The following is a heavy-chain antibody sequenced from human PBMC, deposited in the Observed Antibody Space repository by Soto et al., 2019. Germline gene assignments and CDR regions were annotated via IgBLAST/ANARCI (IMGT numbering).Heavy chain of an antibody. V-gene: IGHV1-69*12. Sequence: QVQLVQSGAEVKKPGSSVKVSCKASGGTFSSYAISWVRQAPGQGLEWMGGIIPIFGTADYAQKFQGRVTITAHASTSAAYMELSSLRSEDTAVYYCARDGGVYDYSPFDYWCQGTLVTVSS. J-gene: IGHJ4*02. CDR1: GGTFSSYA. D-gene: IGHD4-4*01. CDR3: ARDGGVYDYSPFDY. CDR2: IIPIFGTA.